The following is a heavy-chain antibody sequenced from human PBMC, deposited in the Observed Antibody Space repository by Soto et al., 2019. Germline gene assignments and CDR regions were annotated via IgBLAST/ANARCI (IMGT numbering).Heavy chain of an antibody. V-gene: IGHV3-33*01. CDR1: GFTFSSYG. CDR3: ARGLDTDMVKQHEHFDY. J-gene: IGHJ4*02. D-gene: IGHD5-18*01. CDR2: IWYDGSNK. Sequence: GSLRLSCAASGFTFSSYGMLWVRQAPGKGLEWVAVIWYDGSNKYYADSVKGRFTISRDNSKNTLYLQMNSLRAEDTAVYYCARGLDTDMVKQHEHFDYWGQGTMVTVSS.